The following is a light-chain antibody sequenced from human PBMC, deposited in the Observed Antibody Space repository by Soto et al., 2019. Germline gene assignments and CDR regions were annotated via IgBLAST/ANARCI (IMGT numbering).Light chain of an antibody. CDR2: DVS. CDR1: SSDVGGYNY. J-gene: IGLJ2*01. Sequence: QSALTQPASVSGSPGQSITISCTGTSSDVGGYNYVSWYQQHPGKAPKLMIYDVSDRPSGASNRFSGSKSGNTASLTISGLQAEDEADYYCSSYSSSSTPLIFGGGTKLTVL. CDR3: SSYSSSSTPLI. V-gene: IGLV2-14*03.